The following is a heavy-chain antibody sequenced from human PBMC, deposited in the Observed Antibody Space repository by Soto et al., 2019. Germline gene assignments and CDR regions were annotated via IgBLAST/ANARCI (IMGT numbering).Heavy chain of an antibody. CDR3: ARDPLGYSSGWDFYGMDV. J-gene: IGHJ6*02. V-gene: IGHV6-1*01. CDR1: GDSVSSNSAA. Sequence: SQTLSLTCVISGDSVSSNSAAWNWISQSPSSGLEWLGRTYYRSTWYNDYAVSVKSRITINPDTSKNQFSLQLNSVTPEDTAVYYCARDPLGYSSGWDFYGMDVWGQGTTVTVS. D-gene: IGHD6-19*01. CDR2: TYYRSTWYN.